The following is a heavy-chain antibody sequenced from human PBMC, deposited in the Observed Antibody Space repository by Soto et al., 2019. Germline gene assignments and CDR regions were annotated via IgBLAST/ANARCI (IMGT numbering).Heavy chain of an antibody. V-gene: IGHV3-33*01. CDR2: IWYDGSNK. CDR1: GFTFSSYG. D-gene: IGHD2-2*02. J-gene: IGHJ4*02. CDR3: ARDLGIVVVPAAIRYAFDY. Sequence: GGSLRLSCAASGFTFSSYGMHWVRQAPGKGLEWVAVIWYDGSNKYYADSVKGRFTISRDNSKNTLYLQMNSLRAEDTAVYYCARDLGIVVVPAAIRYAFDYWGQGTLVTVSS.